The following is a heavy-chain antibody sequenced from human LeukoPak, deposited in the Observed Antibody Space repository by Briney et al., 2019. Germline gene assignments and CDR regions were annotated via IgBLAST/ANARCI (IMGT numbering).Heavy chain of an antibody. CDR1: GFTFTTYS. J-gene: IGHJ4*02. CDR2: ISSSGSTI. Sequence: PGGSLRLSCAASGFTFTTYSMNWVRQAPGKGLEWVSYISSSGSTIYYADSVKGRFTISRDNAKNSLYLQMNSLKTEDTAVYYCTTEAYDSSGYYDYWGQGTLVTVSS. V-gene: IGHV3-48*01. CDR3: TTEAYDSSGYYDY. D-gene: IGHD3-22*01.